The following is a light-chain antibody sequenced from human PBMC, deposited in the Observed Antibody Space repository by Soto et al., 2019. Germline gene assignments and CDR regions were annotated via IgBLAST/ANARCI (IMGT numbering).Light chain of an antibody. CDR1: GSDVGGNKY. CDR3: SAFTGTTYV. V-gene: IGLV2-14*01. Sequence: QSVLTQPASVSGSPGQSITISCTGSGSDVGGNKYVSWYQQYPGKAPKLMICDVSNRPSGVSNRFSGSKSGNTASLTISGLQAEDEADHYCSAFTGTTYVFGTGTKVTVL. CDR2: DVS. J-gene: IGLJ1*01.